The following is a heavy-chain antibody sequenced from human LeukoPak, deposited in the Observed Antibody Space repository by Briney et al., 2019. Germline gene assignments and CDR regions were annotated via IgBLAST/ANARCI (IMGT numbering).Heavy chain of an antibody. V-gene: IGHV4-59*01. D-gene: IGHD6-13*01. CDR1: GGSISSYY. CDR3: AAVPGYSSSWYVGY. CDR2: IYYIGST. Sequence: SETLSLTCTVSGGSISSYYWSWIRQPPGKGLEWIGYIYYIGSTNYNPSLKRRVTISVDTSKNQFSLKLSSVTAADTAVYYCAAVPGYSSSWYVGYWGQGTLVTVSS. J-gene: IGHJ4*02.